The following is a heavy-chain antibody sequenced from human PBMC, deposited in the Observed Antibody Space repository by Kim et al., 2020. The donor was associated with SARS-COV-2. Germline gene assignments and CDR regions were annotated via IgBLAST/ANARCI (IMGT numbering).Heavy chain of an antibody. CDR2: TYYRSKLYY. Sequence: SQTLSLTCVISGDSVSSDSAAWNWIRQSPSRGLEWLGRTYYRSKLYYDYAESVRGRITINPDTSKNQFSLQLNSVTPEDTAMYYCARDHQYSIDFWGQGTLVTVSS. J-gene: IGHJ4*02. CDR1: GDSVSSDSAA. CDR3: ARDHQYSIDF. D-gene: IGHD5-12*01. V-gene: IGHV6-1*01.